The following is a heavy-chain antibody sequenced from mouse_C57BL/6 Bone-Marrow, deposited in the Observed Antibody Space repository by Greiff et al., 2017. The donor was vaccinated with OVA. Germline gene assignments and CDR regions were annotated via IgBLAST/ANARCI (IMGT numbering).Heavy chain of an antibody. Sequence: EVKLVESGGGLVQPGGSLKLSCAASGFTFSDYYMYWVRQTPEKRLEWVAYISNGGGSTYYPDTVKGRFTISRDNAKNTLYLQMSRLKSEDTAMYYCARHNYSNYGVAWFAYWGQGTLVTVSA. CDR1: GFTFSDYY. CDR3: ARHNYSNYGVAWFAY. J-gene: IGHJ3*01. V-gene: IGHV5-12*01. D-gene: IGHD2-5*01. CDR2: ISNGGGST.